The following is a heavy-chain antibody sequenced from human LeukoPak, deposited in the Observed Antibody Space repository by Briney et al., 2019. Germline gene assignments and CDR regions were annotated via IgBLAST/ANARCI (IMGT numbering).Heavy chain of an antibody. CDR3: ARDPGSGIVPAAI. CDR1: GFTFSSYG. J-gene: IGHJ4*02. CDR2: IRYDGSNK. V-gene: IGHV3-30*02. D-gene: IGHD2-2*01. Sequence: GGSLRLSCAASGFTFSSYGMHWVRQAPGKGLEWVAFIRYDGSNKYYADSVKGRFTISRDNSKNTLYLQMNSLRAEDTAVYFCARDPGSGIVPAAIWGQGTLVTVSS.